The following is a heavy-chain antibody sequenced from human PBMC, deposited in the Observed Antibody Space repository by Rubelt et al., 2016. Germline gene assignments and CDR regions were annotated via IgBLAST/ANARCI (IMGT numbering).Heavy chain of an antibody. Sequence: GFTFSSYAMHWVRQAPGKGLEWVAVISYDGSNKYYADSVKGRFTISRDNSKNSLYLQMNSLRAEDTAVYYCARSPPRNIAEAAKGVAYSYYGMDVWGQGTTVTVSS. CDR1: GFTFSSYA. CDR2: ISYDGSNK. J-gene: IGHJ6*02. CDR3: ARSPPRNIAEAAKGVAYSYYGMDV. D-gene: IGHD2-15*01. V-gene: IGHV3-30*04.